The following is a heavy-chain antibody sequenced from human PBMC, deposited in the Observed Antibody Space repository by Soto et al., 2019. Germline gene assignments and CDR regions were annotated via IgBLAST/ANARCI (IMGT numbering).Heavy chain of an antibody. CDR1: GFTFSSYG. CDR3: AAQEGGFIAAAGIYGMDV. CDR2: IWYDGSNK. D-gene: IGHD6-13*01. J-gene: IGHJ6*02. V-gene: IGHV3-33*01. Sequence: QVQLVESGGGVVQPGRSLRLSCAASGFTFSSYGMHWVRQAPGKGLEWVAVIWYDGSNKYYADSVKGRFTISRDNSKNTLYLQMNSLRAEDTAVYYCAAQEGGFIAAAGIYGMDVWGLGTTVTVSS.